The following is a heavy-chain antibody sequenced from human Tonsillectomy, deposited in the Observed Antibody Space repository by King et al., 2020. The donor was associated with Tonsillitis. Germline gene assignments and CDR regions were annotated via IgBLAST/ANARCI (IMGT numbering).Heavy chain of an antibody. J-gene: IGHJ6*02. D-gene: IGHD3-3*01. V-gene: IGHV3-30*18. CDR3: AKDQAWRGDYYGLDV. CDR2: VSYDGNNN. Sequence: VQLVESGGGVVQPGRSLRLSCAASGFTFNNYGMYWVRQAPGKGLEWVAVVSYDGNNNYYADSVKGRFTISRDNSKNTLYLQMNSLRLEDTAVYYCAKDQAWRGDYYGLDVWGQGTTVTVSS. CDR1: GFTFNNYG.